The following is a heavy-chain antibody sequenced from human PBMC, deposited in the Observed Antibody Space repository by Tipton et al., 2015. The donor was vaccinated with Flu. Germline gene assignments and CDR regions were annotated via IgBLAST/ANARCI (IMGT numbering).Heavy chain of an antibody. V-gene: IGHV1-18*01. CDR1: GYTFTSYG. J-gene: IGHJ6*02. Sequence: QLVQSGAEVKKPGASVKVSCKASGYTFTSYGISWGRQAPGQGLEWMGWISAYNGNTNYAQKLQCRVTMTTDTSTSTAYMELRSLRSDDTAVYYCARDRVVLVFYFCMDVWGQGTPVTVSS. CDR3: ARDRVVLVFYFCMDV. CDR2: ISAYNGNT. D-gene: IGHD2-15*01.